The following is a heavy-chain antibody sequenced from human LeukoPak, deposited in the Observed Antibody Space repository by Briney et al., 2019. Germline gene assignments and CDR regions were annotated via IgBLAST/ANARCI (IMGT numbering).Heavy chain of an antibody. CDR3: ARGSDSGSSHWYFDL. J-gene: IGHJ2*01. D-gene: IGHD6-6*01. V-gene: IGHV4-39*01. Sequence: SETLSLTCTVSGGSISSSSYYWGWIRQPPGKGLEWIGSIYYSGSTYYNPSLKSRVTISVDTSKNQFSLKLSSVTAADTAVYYCARGSDSGSSHWYFDLWSRGTLVTVSS. CDR2: IYYSGST. CDR1: GGSISSSSYY.